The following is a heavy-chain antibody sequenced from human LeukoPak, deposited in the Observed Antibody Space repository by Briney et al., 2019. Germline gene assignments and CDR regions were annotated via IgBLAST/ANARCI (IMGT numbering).Heavy chain of an antibody. D-gene: IGHD3-10*01. CDR2: ISWNDEK. J-gene: IGHJ4*01. Sequence: SGPTLVNPTQTLTLTCTVSGFSLSSSGVAVGWIRQPPGKAPEWLALISWNDEKRYHPSLSSKLRISKDIPRDQVVLTVTNVDPVDTATYYCARSLASGSYYLHSDYWGHGTLVTVSS. CDR3: ARSLASGSYYLHSDY. CDR1: GFSLSSSGVA. V-gene: IGHV2-5*01.